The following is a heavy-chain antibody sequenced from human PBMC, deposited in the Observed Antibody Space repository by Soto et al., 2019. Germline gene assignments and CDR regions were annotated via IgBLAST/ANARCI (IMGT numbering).Heavy chain of an antibody. V-gene: IGHV3-23*01. Sequence: GGTLRLPCAASGITLRGDAMWRGSKDPGKGLAWVATASRRLDCAFYADSVEGRFTISRGRSKNILYLQKNTTTAEDTAVYYCANYSGIPDFGSVIHAFDVWGQGTPVTFSS. CDR2: ASRRLDCA. J-gene: IGHJ3*01. CDR1: GITLRGDA. D-gene: IGHD3-10*01. CDR3: ANYSGIPDFGSVIHAFDV.